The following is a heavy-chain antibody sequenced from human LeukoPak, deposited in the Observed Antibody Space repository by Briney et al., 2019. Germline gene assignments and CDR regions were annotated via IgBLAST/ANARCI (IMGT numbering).Heavy chain of an antibody. Sequence: PSQTLSLTSTVSGGSISSGSYYWSWIRQPAGKGLEWIGRIYTSGSTNYNPSLKSRVTISVDTSKNQFSLKLSSVTAADTAVYYCARAKYSSGWYNWFDPWGQGTLVTVSS. J-gene: IGHJ5*02. CDR1: GGSISSGSYY. CDR2: IYTSGST. CDR3: ARAKYSSGWYNWFDP. V-gene: IGHV4-61*02. D-gene: IGHD6-19*01.